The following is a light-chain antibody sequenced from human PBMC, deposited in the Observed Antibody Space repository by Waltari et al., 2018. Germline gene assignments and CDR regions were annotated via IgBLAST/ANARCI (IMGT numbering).Light chain of an antibody. J-gene: IGLJ2*01. CDR2: DAT. V-gene: IGLV2-14*03. CDR3: NSYTTSGTVV. CDR1: SSDVGTYKF. Sequence: QSALTQPSPVSGSPGQSIPIPCTGTSSDVGTYKFVSWYHQHPGKVPKLIIYDATDRPSGVSSRFSGSKSGNTASLTISGLQAEDEGDYYCNSYTTSGTVVFGGGTKLTVL.